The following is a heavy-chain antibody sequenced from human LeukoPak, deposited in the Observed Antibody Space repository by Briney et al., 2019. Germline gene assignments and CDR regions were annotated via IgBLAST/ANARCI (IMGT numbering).Heavy chain of an antibody. CDR3: ARDANWNDYAFDI. D-gene: IGHD1-20*01. Sequence: GGSLRLSCAASGFTFSSYSMNWVRQAPGKGLEWVSSISSSSSYIYYADSVKGRFTISRDNAENSLYLQMNSLRAEDTAVYYCARDANWNDYAFDIWGQGTMVAVSS. CDR1: GFTFSSYS. V-gene: IGHV3-21*01. J-gene: IGHJ3*02. CDR2: ISSSSSYI.